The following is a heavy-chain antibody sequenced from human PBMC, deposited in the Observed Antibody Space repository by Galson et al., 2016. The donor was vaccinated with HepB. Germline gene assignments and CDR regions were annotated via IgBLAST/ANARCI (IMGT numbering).Heavy chain of an antibody. Sequence: SETLSLTCGVYGGSFIYYHWTWIRQPPGKGLEWIGEIYPSGSTNYNPSLKSRVTISVDKSKDQFSLNLTSVTAADTAVYYCASEDYWGQGTLVTVSS. CDR2: IYPSGST. V-gene: IGHV4-34*01. J-gene: IGHJ4*02. CDR1: GGSFIYYH. CDR3: ASEDY.